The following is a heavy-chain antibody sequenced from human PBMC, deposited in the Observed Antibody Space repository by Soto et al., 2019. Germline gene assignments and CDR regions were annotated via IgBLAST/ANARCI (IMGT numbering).Heavy chain of an antibody. D-gene: IGHD3-10*02. CDR2: IRSKAYGGTT. V-gene: IGHV3-49*02. J-gene: IGHJ2*01. Sequence: KGLEWVSFIRSKAYGGTTEYAASVKGRFTISRDDSKSIAYLQMNSLKTEDTAVYYCTRVFFFQAEDGIRDVRSVSEFLLNRSSDL. CDR3: TRVFFFQAEDGIRDVRSVSEFLLNRSSDL.